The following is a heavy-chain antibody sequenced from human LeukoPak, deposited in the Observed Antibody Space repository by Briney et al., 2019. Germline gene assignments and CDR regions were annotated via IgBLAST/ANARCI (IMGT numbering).Heavy chain of an antibody. CDR3: AKDYYYDFWSGYYSLFWY. J-gene: IGHJ4*02. V-gene: IGHV1-69*13. D-gene: IGHD3-3*01. Sequence: ASVKVFCKASGGTFSSYAISWVRQAPGQGLEWMGGIIPIFGTANYAQKFQGRVTITADESTSTAYMELSSLRSEDTAVYYCAKDYYYDFWSGYYSLFWYWGQGTLVTVSS. CDR2: IIPIFGTA. CDR1: GGTFSSYA.